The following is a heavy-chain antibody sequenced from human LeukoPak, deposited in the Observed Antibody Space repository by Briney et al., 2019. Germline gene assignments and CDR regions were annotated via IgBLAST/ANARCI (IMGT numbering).Heavy chain of an antibody. J-gene: IGHJ4*02. CDR1: GFTFSSYA. CDR2: ISASGGST. CDR3: VKEGEQRTSSSWYGIDY. D-gene: IGHD6-13*01. V-gene: IGHV3-23*01. Sequence: GGSLRLSCAASGFTFSSYAMSWVRQAPGEGLEWVSAISASGGSTYYAGSVKGRFTISRDNSKNTLYLQMNGLRAEDTAVYYCVKEGEQRTSSSWYGIDYWGQGTLVTVSS.